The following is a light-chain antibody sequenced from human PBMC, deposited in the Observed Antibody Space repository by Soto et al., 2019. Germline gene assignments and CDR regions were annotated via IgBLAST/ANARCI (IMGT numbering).Light chain of an antibody. CDR3: QSYDSSLSGPYV. CDR2: GNS. CDR1: SSNIGAGYD. J-gene: IGLJ1*01. Sequence: QSALTQPPSVSGAPGQRVTISCTGSSSNIGAGYDVHWYQQLPGTAPKLLIYGNSNRPSGVPDRFSGSKSGTSASLAINGLQAEDEADYYCQSYDSSLSGPYVFGTGTKVTVL. V-gene: IGLV1-40*01.